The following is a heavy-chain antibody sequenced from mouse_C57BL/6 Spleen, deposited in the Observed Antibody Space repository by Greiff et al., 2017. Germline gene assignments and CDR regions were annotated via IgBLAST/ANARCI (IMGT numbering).Heavy chain of an antibody. J-gene: IGHJ3*01. V-gene: IGHV14-4*01. D-gene: IGHD1-1*01. CDR1: GFNIKDDY. CDR3: TTNYGSPTY. CDR2: IDPENGDT. Sequence: VQLQQSGAELVRPGASVKLSCTASGFNIKDDYMHWVKQRPEQGLEWIGWIDPENGDTEYASKFQGKATITADTSSNPAYLQLSSLTSEDTAVYYCTTNYGSPTYWGQGTLVTVSA.